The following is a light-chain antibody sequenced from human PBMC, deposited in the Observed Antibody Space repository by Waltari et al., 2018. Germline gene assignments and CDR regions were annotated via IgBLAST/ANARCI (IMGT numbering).Light chain of an antibody. CDR3: QVWDDTNNSGV. CDR1: NIETKS. J-gene: IGLJ3*02. V-gene: IGLV3-21*04. CDR2: YDS. Sequence: CVVTQPPSVSVAPGKTARLTCEGENIETKSVNWYQQKAGQAPLLVMFYDSDRPSGIPERFSGSNSGSTATLTINWVEPGDEADYHCQVWDDTNNSGVFGGGTKLTVL.